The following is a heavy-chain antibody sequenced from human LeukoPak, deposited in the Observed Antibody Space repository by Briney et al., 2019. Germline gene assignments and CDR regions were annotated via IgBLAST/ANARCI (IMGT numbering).Heavy chain of an antibody. CDR1: GYSISSGYY. CDR3: ARGPDDAFDI. J-gene: IGHJ3*02. Sequence: SETLSLTCTVSGYSISSGYYWAWIRQPPGKGLEWIGSIYYSGSTYYNPSLKSRVTMSVDTSKNQFPLKLSSVTAADTAVYYCARGPDDAFDIWGQGTMVTVSS. V-gene: IGHV4-38-2*02. CDR2: IYYSGST.